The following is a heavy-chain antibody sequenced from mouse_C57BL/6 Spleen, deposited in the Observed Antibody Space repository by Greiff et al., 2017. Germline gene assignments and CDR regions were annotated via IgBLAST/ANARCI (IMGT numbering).Heavy chain of an antibody. J-gene: IGHJ2*01. CDR2: IRSKSNNYAT. CDR3: VRQHYYGSSYENYFDD. Sequence: EVKVVESGGGLVQPKGSLKLSCAASGFSFNTYAMNWVRQAPGKGLEWVARIRSKSNNYATYYADSVKDRFTISRDDSESRLYLQRNNLKTEDTAMYYCVRQHYYGSSYENYFDDWGQGTTLTVSS. V-gene: IGHV10-1*01. CDR1: GFSFNTYA. D-gene: IGHD1-1*01.